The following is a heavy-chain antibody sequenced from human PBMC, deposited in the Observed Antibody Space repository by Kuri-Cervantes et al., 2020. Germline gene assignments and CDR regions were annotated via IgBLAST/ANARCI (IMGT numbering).Heavy chain of an antibody. CDR2: IIPIFGTA. Sequence: SVKVSCKASGGTFSSYAISWVRQAPGQGLEWMGGIIPIFGTANYAQKFQGRVTITADESTSTAYMELSSLRSEDTAVYYCARDQQWLVNYYYGMDVWGQGTTVTVSS. J-gene: IGHJ6*02. V-gene: IGHV1-69*13. CDR3: ARDQQWLVNYYYGMDV. D-gene: IGHD6-19*01. CDR1: GGTFSSYA.